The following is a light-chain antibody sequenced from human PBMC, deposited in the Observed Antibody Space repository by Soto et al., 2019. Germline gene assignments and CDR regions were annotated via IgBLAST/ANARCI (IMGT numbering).Light chain of an antibody. V-gene: IGLV2-14*01. Sequence: QSALTQPASVSGSPGQSITISCTGTSSDVGAYNYVSWYQQYPGKAPKLMIYGVTNRPSGVSNRFSGSKTGNTASLTISGLQAEDEADYYCCSYLGSSTVFGGGTQLTVL. CDR1: SSDVGAYNY. J-gene: IGLJ7*01. CDR2: GVT. CDR3: CSYLGSSTV.